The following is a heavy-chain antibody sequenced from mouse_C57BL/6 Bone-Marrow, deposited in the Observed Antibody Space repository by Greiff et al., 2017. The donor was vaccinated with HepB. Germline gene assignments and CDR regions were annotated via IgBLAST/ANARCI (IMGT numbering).Heavy chain of an antibody. CDR2: SRNKANDYTT. V-gene: IGHV7-1*01. CDR1: GFTFSDFY. D-gene: IGHD2-4*01. Sequence: EVQLVESGGGLVQSGRSLRLSCATSGFTFSDFYMEWVRQAPGKGLEWIAASRNKANDYTTEYSASVKGRFIVSRDTSQSILYLQMNALRAEDTASYYCARDAYYDYDNYAMDYWGQGTSVTVSS. CDR3: ARDAYYDYDNYAMDY. J-gene: IGHJ4*01.